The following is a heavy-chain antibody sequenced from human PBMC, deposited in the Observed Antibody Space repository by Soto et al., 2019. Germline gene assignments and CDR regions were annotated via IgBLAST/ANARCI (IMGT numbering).Heavy chain of an antibody. CDR2: ISTYTGET. D-gene: IGHD2-2*01. V-gene: IGHV1-18*01. J-gene: IGHJ5*02. Sequence: QVQLVQSGAEVKKPGASVKVSCKASGYTFTNYGITWVRQAPGQGLEWMGWISTYTGETKYAEKFQGRVTMTTDTSTRTVYMDLRSLRSDDTAIYYCARDIVIVPAAIGVWPNWFDPWGQGSLVTVSS. CDR1: GYTFTNYG. CDR3: ARDIVIVPAAIGVWPNWFDP.